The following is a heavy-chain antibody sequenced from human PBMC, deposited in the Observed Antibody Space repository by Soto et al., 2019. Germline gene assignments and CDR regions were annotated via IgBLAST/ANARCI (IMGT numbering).Heavy chain of an antibody. D-gene: IGHD5-18*01. Sequence: PSENLSLTCIFSGGSISNYYWSWIRQPPGKGLEWIGYIYYSGSTNYNPSLTSRVTISVDTSKNQFSLKLSSVTAADTAVYYCARHRYSYGVYYFDYWGQGTLVTVS. CDR3: ARHRYSYGVYYFDY. CDR1: GGSISNYY. V-gene: IGHV4-59*08. J-gene: IGHJ4*02. CDR2: IYYSGST.